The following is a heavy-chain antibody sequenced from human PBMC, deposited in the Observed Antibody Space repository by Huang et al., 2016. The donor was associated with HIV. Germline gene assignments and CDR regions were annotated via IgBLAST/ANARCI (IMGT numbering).Heavy chain of an antibody. V-gene: IGHV3-33*04. CDR3: ARGDYYDSSGYHPGYFDY. D-gene: IGHD3-22*01. CDR1: GFILSNYG. Sequence: VQLIESGGGVVKPGKSLRLSCATSGFILSNYGMHWVRQAPGKGLKWVAFIRNDVMKKKYADSVRGRFTVGRDNGNKTLFLQMRSLGVDDTAVYYCARGDYYDSSGYHPGYFDYWGQGILVTVSS. CDR2: IRNDVMKK. J-gene: IGHJ4*02.